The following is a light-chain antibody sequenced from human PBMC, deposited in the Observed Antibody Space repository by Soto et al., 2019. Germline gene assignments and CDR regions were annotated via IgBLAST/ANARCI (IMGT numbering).Light chain of an antibody. CDR1: QSVDSSY. CDR2: GTS. J-gene: IGKJ2*01. V-gene: IGKV3-20*01. Sequence: ENVLTQSPGTLSLSPGERATLSCRASQSVDSSYLAWYQQIPGQAPRLLIYGTSTRATGISDRFSGSGSGTDFALTINRLEPEYFAVYYCQQYDNSLYTFGQGTRLEIK. CDR3: QQYDNSLYT.